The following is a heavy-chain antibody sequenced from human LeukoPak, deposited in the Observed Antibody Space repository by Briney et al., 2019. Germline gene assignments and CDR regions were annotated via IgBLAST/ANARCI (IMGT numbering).Heavy chain of an antibody. CDR1: GFNFRRYA. V-gene: IGHV3-33*06. CDR3: AKDGDSGTEDAHYYMEV. D-gene: IGHD3-10*01. Sequence: PGRSLRLSCAASGFNFRRYAMHWVRQAPGKGLEWVAVIWYDGSNKYYADSVKGRFTISRDNSKNTLYLQMNSLRAEDTAMYYCAKDGDSGTEDAHYYMEVWGKGTTVTVSS. J-gene: IGHJ6*03. CDR2: IWYDGSNK.